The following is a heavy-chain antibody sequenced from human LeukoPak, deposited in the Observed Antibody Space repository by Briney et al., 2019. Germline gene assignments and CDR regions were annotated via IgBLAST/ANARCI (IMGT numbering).Heavy chain of an antibody. CDR2: IYISGST. CDR3: ARESLVTDPYGMDV. J-gene: IGHJ6*02. D-gene: IGHD2-21*01. CDR1: GGSISGYY. Sequence: PSETLSLTCTDSGGSISGYYWSWIRQSAGNGLQWIGRIYISGSTNYNPPFKSRVTLSIDMSKNHFSLRLTSVTAADTAVYYCARESLVTDPYGMDVWGQGTTVIVSS. V-gene: IGHV4-4*07.